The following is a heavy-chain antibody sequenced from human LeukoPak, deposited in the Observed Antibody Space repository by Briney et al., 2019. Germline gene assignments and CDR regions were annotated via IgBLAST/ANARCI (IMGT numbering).Heavy chain of an antibody. J-gene: IGHJ4*02. D-gene: IGHD6-19*01. CDR3: ARDPGIAVAGQGDY. CDR1: GYTFTSYG. Sequence: GASVKVSCKASGYTFTSYGISGVRQAPGQGLEWMGWISAYNGNTNYAQKLQGRVTMTTDTSTSTAYMELRSLRSDDTAVYYCARDPGIAVAGQGDYWGQGTLVTVSS. CDR2: ISAYNGNT. V-gene: IGHV1-18*01.